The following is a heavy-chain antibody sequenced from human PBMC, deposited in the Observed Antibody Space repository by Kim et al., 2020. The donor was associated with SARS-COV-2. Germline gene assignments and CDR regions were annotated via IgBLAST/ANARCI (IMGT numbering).Heavy chain of an antibody. J-gene: IGHJ5*02. CDR3: ARDGVWGSVYDILTGYGWFDP. CDR1: GYTFTSYA. V-gene: IGHV1-3*01. D-gene: IGHD3-9*01. CDR2: INAGNGNT. Sequence: ASVKVSCKASGYTFTSYAMHWVRQAPGQRLEWMGWINAGNGNTKYSQKFQGRVTITRDTSASTAYMELSSLRSEDTAVYYCARDGVWGSVYDILTGYGWFDPWGQGTLVTVSS.